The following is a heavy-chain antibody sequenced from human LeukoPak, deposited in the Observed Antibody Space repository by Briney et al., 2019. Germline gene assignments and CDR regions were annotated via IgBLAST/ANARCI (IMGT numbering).Heavy chain of an antibody. CDR2: IYTSGST. D-gene: IGHD4-23*01. CDR1: GGSISSYY. Sequence: SETLSLTCTVSGGSISSYYWSRIRQPAGKGLEWIGPIYTSGSTNYNPSLKSRVTMSVDTSKNQFSLKLSSVTAADTAVYYCARLRHGGNSLRRWFDPWGQGTLVTVSS. V-gene: IGHV4-4*07. CDR3: ARLRHGGNSLRRWFDP. J-gene: IGHJ5*02.